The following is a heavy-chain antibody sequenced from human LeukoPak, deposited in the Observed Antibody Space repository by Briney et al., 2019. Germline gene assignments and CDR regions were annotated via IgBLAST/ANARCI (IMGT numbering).Heavy chain of an antibody. V-gene: IGHV4-39*01. D-gene: IGHD5-12*01. CDR1: GGSISSSSYY. CDR2: IYYSGST. J-gene: IGHJ4*02. Sequence: SSETLSLTCTASGGSISSSSYYWGWILQPPGKGLEWIGSIYYSGSTYYNPSLKSRVTISVDTSKNQFSLKLSSVTAADTAVYYCARRSGYDSVDYWGQGTLVTVSS. CDR3: ARRSGYDSVDY.